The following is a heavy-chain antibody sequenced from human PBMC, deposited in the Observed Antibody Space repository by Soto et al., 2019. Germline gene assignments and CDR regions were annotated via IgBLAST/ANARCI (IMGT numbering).Heavy chain of an antibody. Sequence: GASVKVSCKASGYTFTSYAMHWVRQAPGQRLEWMGWINAGNGNTKYSQKFQGRVTITRDTSASTAYMELSSLRSEDTAVYYCAREAYYDILTGYYVLSWFAPWGQGTLVTVSS. CDR1: GYTFTSYA. V-gene: IGHV1-3*01. CDR2: INAGNGNT. CDR3: AREAYYDILTGYYVLSWFAP. J-gene: IGHJ5*02. D-gene: IGHD3-9*01.